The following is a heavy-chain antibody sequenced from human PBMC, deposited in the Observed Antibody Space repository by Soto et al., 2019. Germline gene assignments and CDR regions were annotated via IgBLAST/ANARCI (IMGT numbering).Heavy chain of an antibody. J-gene: IGHJ4*02. CDR3: AKGKGVGATPDGANC. V-gene: IGHV3-23*01. Sequence: EVQVLESGGGLVQPGGSLSLSCAASGFTFSSNGMNWVRQAPGKGLEWVSGIRSDGDTTYNADSVKGRFTVSRDTSKHTVYLQMNSLRVEDTAIYYCAKGKGVGATPDGANCWGQGTLVTVSS. CDR1: GFTFSSNG. CDR2: IRSDGDTT. D-gene: IGHD1-26*01.